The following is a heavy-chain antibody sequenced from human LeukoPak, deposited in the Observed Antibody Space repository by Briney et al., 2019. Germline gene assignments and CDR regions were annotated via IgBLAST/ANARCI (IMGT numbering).Heavy chain of an antibody. Sequence: AAVKVSCKASGYTFSGYYMHWVRQAPGQGLQWMGWITPNSGGTNYAQKFQGRVTMTRDTSISTAYMELNSLKSDDAAIYYCARVTSGSYQLDYWGQGTLVTVSS. CDR2: ITPNSGGT. D-gene: IGHD3-10*01. CDR3: ARVTSGSYQLDY. V-gene: IGHV1-2*02. CDR1: GYTFSGYY. J-gene: IGHJ4*02.